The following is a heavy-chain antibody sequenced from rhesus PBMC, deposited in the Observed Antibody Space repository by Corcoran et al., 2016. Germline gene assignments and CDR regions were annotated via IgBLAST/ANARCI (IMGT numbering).Heavy chain of an antibody. D-gene: IGHD6-25*01. Sequence: QVQLQESGPGLVKPSETLSLTCAVSGYSISSNYWSWIRQPPGTGLEWIGYIDGRSGSTYYNPALKSRVTISIDTSKNQFSLKLSAVTAADTAVYYCARGQAAAGGYWGQGVLVTVSS. CDR2: IDGRSGST. CDR1: GYSISSNY. V-gene: IGHV4-165*01. CDR3: ARGQAAAGGY. J-gene: IGHJ4*01.